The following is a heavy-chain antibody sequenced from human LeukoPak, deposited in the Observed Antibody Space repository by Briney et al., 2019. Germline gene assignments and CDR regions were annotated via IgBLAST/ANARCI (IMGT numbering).Heavy chain of an antibody. V-gene: IGHV4-34*01. CDR1: GGSFSGYY. D-gene: IGHD3-3*01. Sequence: SETLSLTCAVYGGSFSGYYWSWIRQPPGKGLEWIGEINHSGSTNYNPSLKSRVTISVDTSKNQFSLKLSSVTAADTAVYYCARGHHFGVVSFDYWGQGTLVTVSS. J-gene: IGHJ4*02. CDR2: INHSGST. CDR3: ARGHHFGVVSFDY.